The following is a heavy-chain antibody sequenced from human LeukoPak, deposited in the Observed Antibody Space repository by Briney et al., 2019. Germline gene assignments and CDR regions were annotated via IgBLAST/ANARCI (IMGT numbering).Heavy chain of an antibody. J-gene: IGHJ4*02. Sequence: GGSLRLSCAASGFTFSSYSMNWVRQAPGKGLEWVSSISSSSSYIYYADSVKGRFTISRDNAKNSLYLQMNSLRVEDTAVHYCARDFPPAVADTCYWGQGTLVTVSS. CDR2: ISSSSSYI. V-gene: IGHV3-21*01. CDR3: ARDFPPAVADTCY. D-gene: IGHD6-19*01. CDR1: GFTFSSYS.